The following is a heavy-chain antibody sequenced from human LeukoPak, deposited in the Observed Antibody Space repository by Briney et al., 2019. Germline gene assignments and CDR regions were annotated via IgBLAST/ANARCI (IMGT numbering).Heavy chain of an antibody. CDR1: GGSISSGGYF. J-gene: IGHJ6*03. CDR2: INTSGST. Sequence: PSQTLSLTCTVSGGSISSGGYFWGWIRQPGGKGPEWIGRINTSGSTNYNPFLKSRVTISVDTSKNQFSLKLSSVTAADTAVYYCARDHYDSRGYYSGYMDVWGKGTTVTISS. D-gene: IGHD3-22*01. CDR3: ARDHYDSRGYYSGYMDV. V-gene: IGHV4-61*02.